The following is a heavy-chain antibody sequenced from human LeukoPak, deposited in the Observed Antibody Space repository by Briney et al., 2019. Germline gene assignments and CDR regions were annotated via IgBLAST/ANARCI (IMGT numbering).Heavy chain of an antibody. J-gene: IGHJ1*01. Sequence: PSETLSPTCAVYGWSLSGYYWSWIRQPPGKGLEGIGEINHSGNTKYNPSPKSRVTLSVDTSKNQFSLKVTSVTAADTAVYYCARGWFAADIRYFQEWGQGTLLTVSS. CDR1: GWSLSGYY. CDR3: ARGWFAADIRYFQE. D-gene: IGHD2-2*02. V-gene: IGHV4-34*01. CDR2: INHSGNT.